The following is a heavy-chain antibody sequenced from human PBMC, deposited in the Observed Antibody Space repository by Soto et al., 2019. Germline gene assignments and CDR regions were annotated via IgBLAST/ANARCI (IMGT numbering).Heavy chain of an antibody. D-gene: IGHD3-10*01. V-gene: IGHV4-59*01. J-gene: IGHJ4*02. Sequence: XETLSLTCPVAGGSISSYYWSWIRPPPGKGLEWIGYIYYSGSTNYNPSLKSRVTISVDTSKNQFSLKLSSVTAAGTAVYYCARVMAWGPYYFDYWGQGTLVTVSS. CDR2: IYYSGST. CDR3: ARVMAWGPYYFDY. CDR1: GGSISSYY.